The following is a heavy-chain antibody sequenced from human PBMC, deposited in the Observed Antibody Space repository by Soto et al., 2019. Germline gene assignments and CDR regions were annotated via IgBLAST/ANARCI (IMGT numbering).Heavy chain of an antibody. V-gene: IGHV5-10-1*01. Sequence: GESLKISCQTSGYTFSSNWISWVRQMPGKGLEWMGRIDPSDSYTNYSPSFQGHVTISADKSISTAYLQWSSLKASDTAMYYCARQPTDIVVVPAANNDDYYYGMDVWGQGTTVTVS. D-gene: IGHD2-2*01. J-gene: IGHJ6*02. CDR3: ARQPTDIVVVPAANNDDYYYGMDV. CDR1: GYTFSSNW. CDR2: IDPSDSYT.